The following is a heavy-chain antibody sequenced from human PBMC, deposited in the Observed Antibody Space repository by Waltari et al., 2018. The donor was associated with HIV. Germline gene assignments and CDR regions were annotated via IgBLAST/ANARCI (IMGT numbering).Heavy chain of an antibody. Sequence: EVQLVESGGGLIEPGGSLRLSCAASGLTVSRNYMSWLRQAPGKGLEWVSGIYSGGSRYYAESGKGRFTISRDNSKNTLSLHMNSLGPEDTAVYYCARDPRSSGYYGMDVWGQGTTVTVSS. D-gene: IGHD1-26*01. V-gene: IGHV3-53*01. CDR1: GLTVSRNY. J-gene: IGHJ6*02. CDR3: ARDPRSSGYYGMDV. CDR2: IYSGGSR.